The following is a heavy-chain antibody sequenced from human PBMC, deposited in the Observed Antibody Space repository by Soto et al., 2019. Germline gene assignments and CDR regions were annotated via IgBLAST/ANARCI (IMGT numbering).Heavy chain of an antibody. CDR2: IGGGGRLI. D-gene: IGHD6-19*01. J-gene: IGHJ4*02. V-gene: IGHV3-48*02. Sequence: EVQLVESGGGLVQRGGSLRLSCAASGFTFSSFSMNWVRQAPGWVLEWIAYIGGGGRLISYADSVKGRFAISRDNAQNTLYLQMDSLRDEDTAVYYCARYLGWAFHCWGQGTLVPVSS. CDR1: GFTFSSFS. CDR3: ARYLGWAFHC.